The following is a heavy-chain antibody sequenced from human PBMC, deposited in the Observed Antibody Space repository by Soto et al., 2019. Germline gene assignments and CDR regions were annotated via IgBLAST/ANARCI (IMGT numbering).Heavy chain of an antibody. CDR1: TFTFSTYG. J-gene: IGHJ3*02. Sequence: VQLVESGGGVVQPGRSLRLSCAASTFTFSTYGMHWVRQAPGKGLEWVAFISNDGSNKYYADSVKGRFTISRDNSRNTLYLQMNSLRADDTAVFYCAGEDLAAPGSTFDIWGQGTMVTVSS. CDR3: AGEDLAAPGSTFDI. D-gene: IGHD6-13*01. V-gene: IGHV3-30-3*01. CDR2: ISNDGSNK.